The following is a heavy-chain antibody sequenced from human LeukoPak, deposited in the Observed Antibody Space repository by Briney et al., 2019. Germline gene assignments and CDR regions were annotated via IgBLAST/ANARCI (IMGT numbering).Heavy chain of an antibody. J-gene: IGHJ4*02. D-gene: IGHD3-22*01. V-gene: IGHV3-21*01. Sequence: GGSLRLSCAASGVSLSSYSMNWGRQAPGEGLEWVSSISSSSYRYYADSVKGRFTISRDNSKSTLYLQMNSLRAEDTAVYYCAKDRHYESNVLGYWGQGTLVTVSS. CDR2: ISSSSYR. CDR1: GVSLSSYS. CDR3: AKDRHYESNVLGY.